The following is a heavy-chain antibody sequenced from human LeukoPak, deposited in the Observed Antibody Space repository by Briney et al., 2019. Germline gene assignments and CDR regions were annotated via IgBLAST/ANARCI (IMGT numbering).Heavy chain of an antibody. V-gene: IGHV3-74*01. J-gene: IGHJ3*02. CDR3: ARDKYGGNSNVFDI. Sequence: GGSLRLSCAASGFTFSSYWMHWVRQAPGKGLVWVSRINSDGSSTNYADSVKGRFTISRDNAKNTLYLQMNSLRAEDTAMYYCARDKYGGNSNVFDIWGQGTMVTVSS. CDR2: INSDGSST. CDR1: GFTFSSYW. D-gene: IGHD4-23*01.